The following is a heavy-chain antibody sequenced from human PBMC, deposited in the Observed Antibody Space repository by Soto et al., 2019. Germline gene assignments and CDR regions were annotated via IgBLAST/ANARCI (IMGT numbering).Heavy chain of an antibody. V-gene: IGHV1-2*04. CDR3: ATWVDYGDFEGFDF. CDR2: VDPNGGGS. J-gene: IGHJ4*02. D-gene: IGHD4-17*01. Sequence: XSVKVSFNTSGYSVTDYKLHLVRHTPGQGLEWMGWVDPNGGGSNSAQKFQGSVTMTWDTSITTAYLDLTRLTANDTATYFCATWVDYGDFEGFDFWGQGTLVTVSS. CDR1: GYSVTDYK.